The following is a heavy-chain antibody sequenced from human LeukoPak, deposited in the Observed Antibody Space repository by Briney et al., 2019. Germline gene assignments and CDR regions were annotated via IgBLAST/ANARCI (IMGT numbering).Heavy chain of an antibody. J-gene: IGHJ4*02. CDR1: GYSFTSYW. V-gene: IGHV5-51*01. D-gene: IGHD1-1*01. CDR2: IYPGDSDT. CDR3: ARHETGPYFDY. Sequence: GESLKISCKGSGYSFTSYWIGWVRQMPGKGLECMGIIYPGDSDTRYSPSFQGQITISADKSISTAYLQWSSLKASDTAIYYCARHETGPYFDYWGQGTLVTASS.